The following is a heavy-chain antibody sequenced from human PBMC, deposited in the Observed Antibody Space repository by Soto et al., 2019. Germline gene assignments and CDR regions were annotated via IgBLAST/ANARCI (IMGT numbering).Heavy chain of an antibody. D-gene: IGHD6-13*01. Sequence: GGSLRLSCAASAFTFSSYAMSWVRQAPGKGLEWVSAISGSGGSTFYADSVKGRFTISRDNSKNTLYLQMNSLRAEDTAVYYWGREGGQQLSSAFDIWGQGTMVTVSS. CDR3: GREGGQQLSSAFDI. J-gene: IGHJ3*02. V-gene: IGHV3-23*01. CDR2: ISGSGGST. CDR1: AFTFSSYA.